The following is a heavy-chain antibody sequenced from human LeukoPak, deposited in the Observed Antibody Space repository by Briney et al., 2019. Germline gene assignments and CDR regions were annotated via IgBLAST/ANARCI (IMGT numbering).Heavy chain of an antibody. CDR3: AREAYDSSGYYRRGVFGY. CDR1: GFTFSSYS. CDR2: ISSSSRSYI. Sequence: GGSLRLSCAASGFTFSSYSMNWVRQAPGKGLEWVSSISSSSRSYIYYADSVKGRFTISRDNSKNTLYLQMNSLRTEDTAVYYCAREAYDSSGYYRRGVFGYWGQGTLVTVSS. D-gene: IGHD3-22*01. V-gene: IGHV3-21*01. J-gene: IGHJ4*02.